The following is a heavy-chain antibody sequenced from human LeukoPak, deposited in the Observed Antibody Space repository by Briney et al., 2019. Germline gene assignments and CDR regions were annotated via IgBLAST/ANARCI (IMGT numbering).Heavy chain of an antibody. J-gene: IGHJ4*02. CDR1: GFTFRSYA. CDR3: ARVSGWYWFVN. CDR2: ISSDGRIT. V-gene: IGHV3-64*01. D-gene: IGHD6-19*01. Sequence: GGSLRLSCAASGFTFRSYAMHWVRQAPGKGLEYVSAISSDGRITYYANSVKGRFTISRDNSKNTLYLQMGSLRADDTAVYYCARVSGWYWFVNWGQGTRVTVSS.